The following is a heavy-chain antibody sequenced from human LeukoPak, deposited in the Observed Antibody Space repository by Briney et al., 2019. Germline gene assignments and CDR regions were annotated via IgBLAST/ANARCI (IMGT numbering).Heavy chain of an antibody. V-gene: IGHV3-21*01. Sequence: GGSLRLSCAASGFTFSSYSMNWVRQAPGKGLEWVSSISSSSSYIYYADSVKSRFTISRDNAKNSLYLQMNSLRAEDTAVYYCARDSDYYYGMDVWGQGTTVTVSS. CDR2: ISSSSSYI. J-gene: IGHJ6*02. CDR1: GFTFSSYS. CDR3: ARDSDYYYGMDV.